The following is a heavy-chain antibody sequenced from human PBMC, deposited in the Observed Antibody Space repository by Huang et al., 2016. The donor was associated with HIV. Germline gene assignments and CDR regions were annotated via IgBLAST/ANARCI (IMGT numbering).Heavy chain of an antibody. D-gene: IGHD3-10*01. CDR2: IKHRRST. CDR3: ARAGRGVISMVRGVINYFDY. CDR1: GGSFNGYY. J-gene: IGHJ4*02. Sequence: QVHLQQWGAGLLKPSETLSLTCAVYGGSFNGYYWSWIRQPPGTGLEWIGEIKHRRSTNYNPPLKRRGTVSVGTSKNQFSLQLRSVTAADTAVYYCARAGRGVISMVRGVINYFDYWGQGTLVTVSS. V-gene: IGHV4-34*01.